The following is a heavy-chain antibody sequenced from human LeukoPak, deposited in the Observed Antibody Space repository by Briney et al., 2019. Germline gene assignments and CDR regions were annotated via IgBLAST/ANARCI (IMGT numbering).Heavy chain of an antibody. D-gene: IGHD3-10*01. CDR3: ARENYYGSGNHAFDI. J-gene: IGHJ3*02. CDR1: GFTFSDYS. CDR2: ISFSVNTI. V-gene: IGHV3-48*04. Sequence: GGSLRLSCAASGFTFSDYSMNWVRQAPGKGLEWVSYISFSVNTIYYADSVKGRFTISRDNAKNSLYLQMNSLRAEDTAVYYCARENYYGSGNHAFDIWGQGTMVTVSS.